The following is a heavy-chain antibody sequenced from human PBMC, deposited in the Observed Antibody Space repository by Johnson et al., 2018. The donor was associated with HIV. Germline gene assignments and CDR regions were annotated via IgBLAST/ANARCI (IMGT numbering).Heavy chain of an antibody. CDR2: IKQDGSEK. CDR3: ARGGNYYDSSGYPHDAFDI. Sequence: VQLMESGGGLVQPGGSLRLSCAASGFSFSSYWMSWVRQAPGKGLEWVANIKQDGSEKYYVDSVKGRFTISRDNAKNSLYLQMNSLRAEDTAVYYCARGGNYYDSSGYPHDAFDIWGQGTMGTVSS. J-gene: IGHJ3*02. D-gene: IGHD3-22*01. CDR1: GFSFSSYW. V-gene: IGHV3-7*04.